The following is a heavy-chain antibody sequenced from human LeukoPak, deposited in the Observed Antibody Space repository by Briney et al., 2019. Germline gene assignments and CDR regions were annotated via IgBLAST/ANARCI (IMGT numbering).Heavy chain of an antibody. CDR2: IYSGGST. D-gene: IGHD3-3*01. CDR3: ARDVSDITIFGVVSPHYGMDV. J-gene: IGHJ6*02. V-gene: IGHV3-66*01. Sequence: PGGSLRLSCAASGFTVSSNYMSWVRQAPGKGLEWVSVIYSGGSTYYADPVKGRFTISRDNSKNTLYLQMNSLRAEDTAVYYCARDVSDITIFGVVSPHYGMDVWGQGTTVTVSS. CDR1: GFTVSSNY.